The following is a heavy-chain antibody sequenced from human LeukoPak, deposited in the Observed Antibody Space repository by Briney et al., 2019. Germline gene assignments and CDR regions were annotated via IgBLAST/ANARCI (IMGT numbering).Heavy chain of an antibody. CDR2: IYYSGST. J-gene: IGHJ4*02. CDR3: ARVSYSSGWDPYYFDY. V-gene: IGHV4-59*01. D-gene: IGHD6-19*01. CDR1: GGSISSYY. Sequence: SETLSLTCTVSGGSISSYYWSWIRQPPGKGLEWIGYIYYSGSTNYNPSLKSRVTISVDTSKNQFSLKLSSVTAADTAVYYCARVSYSSGWDPYYFDYWGQGTLVTVSS.